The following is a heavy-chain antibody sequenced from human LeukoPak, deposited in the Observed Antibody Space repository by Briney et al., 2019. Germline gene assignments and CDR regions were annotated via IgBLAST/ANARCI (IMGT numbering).Heavy chain of an antibody. CDR2: ISGSGGST. Sequence: GGSLRLSCAASGFTFSSYAMSWVRQAPGKGLEWVSAISGSGGSTYYADSVKGRFTISRDNSKNTLFLQMNSLRAEDTAIYYCARPNTPLIVVMTAALDYWGQGTLVTVSS. J-gene: IGHJ4*02. CDR1: GFTFSSYA. V-gene: IGHV3-23*01. D-gene: IGHD2-21*02. CDR3: ARPNTPLIVVMTAALDY.